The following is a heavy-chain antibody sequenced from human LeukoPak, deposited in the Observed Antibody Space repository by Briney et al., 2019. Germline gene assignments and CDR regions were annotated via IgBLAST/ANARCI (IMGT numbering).Heavy chain of an antibody. D-gene: IGHD6-13*01. CDR2: IYTSGST. J-gene: IGHJ3*02. CDR1: GGSISSYY. Sequence: SETLSLTCTVSGGSISSYYWSWIRQPAGKGLEWIGRIYTSGSTNYNPSLKSRVTMSVDTSKNQFSLKLSSVTAADTAVYYCAREPLVRVSSDAFDIWGQGTMVTVSS. CDR3: AREPLVRVSSDAFDI. V-gene: IGHV4-4*07.